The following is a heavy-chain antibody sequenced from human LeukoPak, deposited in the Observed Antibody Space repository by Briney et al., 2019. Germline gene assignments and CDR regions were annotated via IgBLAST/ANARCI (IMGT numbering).Heavy chain of an antibody. CDR2: IYSGGST. CDR3: ALSSSGFDY. J-gene: IGHJ4*02. CDR1: GFTFSSYS. D-gene: IGHD6-25*01. Sequence: GGSLRLSCAASGFTFSSYSMNWVRQAPGKGLEWVSVIYSGGSTYYADSVKGRFTISRDNSKNTLYLQMNSLRAEDTAVYYCALSSSGFDYWGQGTLVTVSS. V-gene: IGHV3-66*01.